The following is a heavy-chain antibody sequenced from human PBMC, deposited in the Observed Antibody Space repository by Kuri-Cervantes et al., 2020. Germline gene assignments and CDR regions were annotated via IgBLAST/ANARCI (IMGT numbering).Heavy chain of an antibody. Sequence: SETLSLTCTVSGGSISSYYWSWIRQPAGKGLEWIGRIYTSGSTYYNPSLKSRVTISVDTSKNQFSLKLSSVTAADTAVYYCATTCAYYYDSSGDYWGQGTLVTVSS. D-gene: IGHD3-22*01. CDR1: GGSISSYY. V-gene: IGHV4-4*07. CDR2: IYTSGST. CDR3: ATTCAYYYDSSGDY. J-gene: IGHJ4*02.